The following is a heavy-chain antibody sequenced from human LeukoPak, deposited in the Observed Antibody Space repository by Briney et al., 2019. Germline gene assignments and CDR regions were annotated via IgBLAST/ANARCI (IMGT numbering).Heavy chain of an antibody. V-gene: IGHV1-69*05. Sequence: ASLKVSCKASGGTFTSYAISCVRHAPGQGLEWMGGIIPIFGTANYAQKFQGRVTITTDESTSTAYMELSSLRSEDTAVYYCARDNYAGANWFDPWGQGTLVTVSS. J-gene: IGHJ5*02. CDR2: IIPIFGTA. CDR3: ARDNYAGANWFDP. D-gene: IGHD1-7*01. CDR1: GGTFTSYA.